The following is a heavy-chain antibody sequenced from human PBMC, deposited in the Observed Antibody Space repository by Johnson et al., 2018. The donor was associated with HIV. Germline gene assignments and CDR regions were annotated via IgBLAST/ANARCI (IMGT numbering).Heavy chain of an antibody. Sequence: QVQLVESGGGVVQPGGSLRLSCAASGFTLNSYGMHWVRQAPGKGLAWVAFIRYDGSKKYDEDSVKGRFTISRDNSKNTLYLQMSSLRPEDTAVHYCAKDGYRAALDVWGQGTMVTVST. J-gene: IGHJ3*01. CDR1: GFTLNSYG. CDR3: AKDGYRAALDV. V-gene: IGHV3-30*02. CDR2: IRYDGSKK. D-gene: IGHD5-24*01.